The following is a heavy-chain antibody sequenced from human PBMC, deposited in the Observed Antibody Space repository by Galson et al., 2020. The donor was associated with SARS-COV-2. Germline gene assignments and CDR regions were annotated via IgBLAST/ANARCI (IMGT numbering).Heavy chain of an antibody. CDR2: ISYDGSNK. CDR3: ARDLVGAMFPLDY. Sequence: GESLKISCAASGFTFSSYAMHWVRQAPGKGLEWVAVISYDGSNKYYADSVKGRFTISRDNSKNTLYLQMNSLRAEDTAVYYCARDLVGAMFPLDYWGQGTLVTVSS. D-gene: IGHD1-26*01. J-gene: IGHJ4*02. CDR1: GFTFSSYA. V-gene: IGHV3-30*04.